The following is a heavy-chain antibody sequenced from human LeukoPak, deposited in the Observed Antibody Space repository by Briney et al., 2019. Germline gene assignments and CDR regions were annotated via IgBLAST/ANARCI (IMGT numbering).Heavy chain of an antibody. CDR2: IYSGGST. CDR1: GFTVSSNS. D-gene: IGHD1-1*01. CDR3: ASGYSLYFDY. V-gene: IGHV3-53*01. Sequence: GGSLRLSCAASGFTVSSNSMSWVRQAPGKGLEWVSVIYSGGSTYYADSVKGRFTISRDNSKNTVYLQMNSLRAEDTAVYYCASGYSLYFDYWGQGTLVTVSS. J-gene: IGHJ4*02.